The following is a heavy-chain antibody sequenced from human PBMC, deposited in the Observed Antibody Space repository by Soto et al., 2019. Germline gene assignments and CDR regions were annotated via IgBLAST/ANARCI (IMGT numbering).Heavy chain of an antibody. CDR3: ARARSSIADDWFDP. V-gene: IGHV1-8*01. Sequence: ASVKVSCKASGYTFTSYDINWVRQATGQGLEWMGWMNPNSGNTGYAQKFQGRVTMTRNTSISTAYMELSSLRSEDTAVHYCARARSSIADDWFDPWGQGTLVTVSS. J-gene: IGHJ5*02. CDR1: GYTFTSYD. CDR2: MNPNSGNT. D-gene: IGHD6-6*01.